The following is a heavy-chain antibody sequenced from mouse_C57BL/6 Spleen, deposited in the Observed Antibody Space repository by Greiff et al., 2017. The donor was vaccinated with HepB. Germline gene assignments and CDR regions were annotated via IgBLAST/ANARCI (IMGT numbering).Heavy chain of an antibody. V-gene: IGHV1-52*01. CDR1: GYTFTSYW. CDR2: IDPSDSET. Sequence: QVQLQQPGAELVRPGSSVKLSCKASGYTFTSYWMHWVKQRPIQGLEWIGNIDPSDSETHYNQKFKDKATLTVDKSSSTAYMQLSSLTSEDSAVYYCARGYDYDGYYYAMDYWGQGTSVTVSS. J-gene: IGHJ4*01. D-gene: IGHD2-4*01. CDR3: ARGYDYDGYYYAMDY.